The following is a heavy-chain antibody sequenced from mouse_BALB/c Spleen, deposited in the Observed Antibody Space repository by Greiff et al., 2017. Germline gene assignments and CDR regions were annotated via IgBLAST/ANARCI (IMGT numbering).Heavy chain of an antibody. V-gene: IGHV5-6-4*01. CDR3: TRAPYGSSYVLYYFDY. CDR1: GFTFSSYT. Sequence: EVMLVESGGGLVKPGGSLKLSCAASGFTFSSYTMSWVRQTPEKRLEWVATISSGGSYTYYPDSVKGRFTISRDNAKNTLYLQMSSLKSEDTAMYYCTRAPYGSSYVLYYFDYWGQGTTLTVSS. J-gene: IGHJ2*01. CDR2: ISSGGSYT. D-gene: IGHD1-1*01.